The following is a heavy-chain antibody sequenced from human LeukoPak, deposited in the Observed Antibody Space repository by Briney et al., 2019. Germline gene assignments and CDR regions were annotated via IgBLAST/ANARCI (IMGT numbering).Heavy chain of an antibody. CDR2: ISYDGSNK. D-gene: IGHD3-22*01. CDR3: AKDRRRYGGYYYLGY. CDR1: GFTFSSYG. V-gene: IGHV3-30*18. J-gene: IGHJ4*02. Sequence: GGSLRLSCAASGFTFSSYGMHWVRQAPGKGLEWVAVISYDGSNKYYADSVKGRFTISRDNSKNTLYLQMNSLRAEDTAVYYCAKDRRRYGGYYYLGYWGQGTLVTVSS.